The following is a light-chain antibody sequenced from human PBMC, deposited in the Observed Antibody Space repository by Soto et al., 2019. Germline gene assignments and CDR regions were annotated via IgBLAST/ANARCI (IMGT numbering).Light chain of an antibody. Sequence: EIVLTQSPSTLSLSPGDRATLSCRASQSVRSSLAWYQQKPGQPPRLLIYDASNRATGIPARFSGSGSGTDFTLTISSLEPEDFAVYYCQQRSNWPLTFGGGTKVEIK. CDR2: DAS. J-gene: IGKJ4*01. CDR3: QQRSNWPLT. CDR1: QSVRSS. V-gene: IGKV3-11*01.